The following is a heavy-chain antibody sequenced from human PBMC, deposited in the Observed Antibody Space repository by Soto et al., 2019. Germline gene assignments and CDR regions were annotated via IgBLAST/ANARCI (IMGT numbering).Heavy chain of an antibody. CDR1: GGSISSSSYY. D-gene: IGHD3-22*01. CDR3: ARRGFYYDSSGYPSVWY. J-gene: IGHJ4*02. CDR2: IYYSGST. Sequence: QLQLQESGPGLVKPSETLSLTCTVSGGSISSSSYYWGWIRQPPGKGLEWIGSIYYSGSTYYNPSLESRVTLPVDPSRNQFSLKLSSVPAADTAVYYCARRGFYYDSSGYPSVWYWGQGTLVTVSS. V-gene: IGHV4-39*01.